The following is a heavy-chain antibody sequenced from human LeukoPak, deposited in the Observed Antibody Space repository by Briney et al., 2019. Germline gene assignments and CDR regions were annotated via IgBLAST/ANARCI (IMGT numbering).Heavy chain of an antibody. V-gene: IGHV1-8*02. Sequence: GASVKVSCKASGYTFSGYDINWVRQATGQGLEWMGWMNPNSGNTGYAQKFQGRVTMTRDTSTSTVYMELSSLRSEDTAVYYCAREIGPIQLHLWGSAFDYWGQGTLVTVSS. CDR3: AREIGPIQLHLWGSAFDY. J-gene: IGHJ4*02. D-gene: IGHD5-24*01. CDR2: MNPNSGNT. CDR1: GYTFSGYD.